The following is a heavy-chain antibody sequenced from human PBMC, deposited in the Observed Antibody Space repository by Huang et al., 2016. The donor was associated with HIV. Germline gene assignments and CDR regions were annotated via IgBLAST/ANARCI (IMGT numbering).Heavy chain of an antibody. CDR1: GFGFSSYT. V-gene: IGHV3-23*01. D-gene: IGHD6-19*01. CDR2: IRGSDNTT. J-gene: IGHJ5*02. Sequence: EVKLLESGGGLVQPGGSLRLSCAASGFGFSSYTMTWVRQAPGKGVEWVSSIRGSDNTTFYADSVKGRFTISRDNSKNTLYLQMKSLRVDDTAVYYCAKDRVAGTGHCFDPWGQGTLVTVSS. CDR3: AKDRVAGTGHCFDP.